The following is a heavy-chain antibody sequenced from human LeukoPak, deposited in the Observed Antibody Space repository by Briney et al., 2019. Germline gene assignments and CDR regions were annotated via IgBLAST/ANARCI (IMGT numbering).Heavy chain of an antibody. CDR2: ISGSGGST. V-gene: IGHV3-23*01. CDR3: AKENANWGFSGTFDY. CDR1: GFTFSSYA. Sequence: GGSLRLSCAASGFTFSSYAMSWVRQAPGKGLEWASAISGSGGSTYYADSVEGRFTISRDNSKNTLYLQMNSLRAEDTAVYYCAKENANWGFSGTFDYWGQGTLVTVSS. J-gene: IGHJ4*02. D-gene: IGHD7-27*01.